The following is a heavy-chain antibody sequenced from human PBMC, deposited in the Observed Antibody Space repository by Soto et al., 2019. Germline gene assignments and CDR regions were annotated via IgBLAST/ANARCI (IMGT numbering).Heavy chain of an antibody. CDR1: GFTFSTDA. V-gene: IGHV3-23*01. D-gene: IGHD4-17*01. CDR2: ISGSGGNT. CDR3: AKDRYGDYGGIDY. Sequence: GGSLRLSCAASGFTFSTDAMSWVRQAPGKGLEWVSTISGSGGNTYYADSVKGRFTISRDNSKNTLYLQMNSLRADDTAVYYCAKDRYGDYGGIDYWGQGTMVTVSS. J-gene: IGHJ4*02.